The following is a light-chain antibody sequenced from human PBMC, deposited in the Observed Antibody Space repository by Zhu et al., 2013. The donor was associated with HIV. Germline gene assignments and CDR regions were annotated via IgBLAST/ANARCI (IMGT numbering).Light chain of an antibody. V-gene: IGKV2-28*01. J-gene: IGKJ4*01. CDR2: LGS. CDR1: QSLLHSNGYNY. Sequence: DIVLTQSPLSLPVTPGEPASISCRSNQSLLHSNGYNYLDWYLQKPGQSPHLLIYLGSNRASGVPDRFSGSGSGTDFTLKISRVEAEDVGVYYCMQALQTPLTFGGGTKVEIK. CDR3: MQALQTPLT.